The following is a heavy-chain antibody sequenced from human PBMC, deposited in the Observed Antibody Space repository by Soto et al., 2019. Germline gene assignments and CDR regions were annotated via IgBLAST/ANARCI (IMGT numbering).Heavy chain of an antibody. CDR2: IFYSGST. CDR3: ARRWGTSFDF. V-gene: IGHV4-59*01. J-gene: IGHJ4*02. CDR1: GGSISSYY. D-gene: IGHD7-27*01. Sequence: SETLSLTCTVSGGSISSYYWSWVRQPPGKGLEWIGYIFYSGSTNYNPSLKSRVTISVDTSKNQFSLKLSSVTAADTAVYYCARRWGTSFDFWGQGTLVTVSS.